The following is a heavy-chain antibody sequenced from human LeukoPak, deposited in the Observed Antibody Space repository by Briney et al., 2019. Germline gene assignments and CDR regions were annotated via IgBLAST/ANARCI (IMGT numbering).Heavy chain of an antibody. V-gene: IGHV3-11*04. D-gene: IGHD3-9*01. CDR3: ARVYVDYDTSIDY. CDR1: GFTFSDYY. CDR2: ISSSGNTI. Sequence: GGSLRLSCAASGFTFSDYYMSWIRQAPGKGLEWVSYISSSGNTIYYADSVKGRFTISRDNAKNSLYLQMNSLRAEDTAVYYCARVYVDYDTSIDYWGQGTLVTVSS. J-gene: IGHJ4*02.